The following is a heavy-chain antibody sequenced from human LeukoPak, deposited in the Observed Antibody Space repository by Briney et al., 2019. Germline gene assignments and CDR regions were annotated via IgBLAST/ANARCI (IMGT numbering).Heavy chain of an antibody. CDR2: INPSGGST. D-gene: IGHD3-10*01. J-gene: IGHJ6*02. Sequence: ASVKVSCKASGYTFTSYYMHWVQQAPGQGLEWMGIINPSGGSTSYAQKFQGRVTMTRDTSTSTVYMELSSLRSEDTAVYYCAREGSGSYSLKAYYYYGMDVWGQGTTVTASS. V-gene: IGHV1-46*01. CDR1: GYTFTSYY. CDR3: AREGSGSYSLKAYYYYGMDV.